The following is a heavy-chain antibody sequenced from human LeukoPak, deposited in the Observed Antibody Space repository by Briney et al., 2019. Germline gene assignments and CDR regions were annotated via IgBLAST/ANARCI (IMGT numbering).Heavy chain of an antibody. CDR1: GFTFSSYG. CDR3: AKASIEEYFDY. V-gene: IGHV3-30*18. CDR2: ISYDGSNK. D-gene: IGHD2/OR15-2a*01. Sequence: GGSLRLSCAASGFTFSSYGMPWVRQAPGKGLEWVAVISYDGSNKYYADSVKGRFTISRDNSKNTLYLQMNSLRAEDTAVYYCAKASIEEYFDYWGQGTLVTVSS. J-gene: IGHJ4*02.